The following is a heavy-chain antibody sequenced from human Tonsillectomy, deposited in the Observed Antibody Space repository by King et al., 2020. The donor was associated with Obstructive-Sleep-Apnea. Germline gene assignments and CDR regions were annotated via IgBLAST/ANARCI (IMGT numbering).Heavy chain of an antibody. D-gene: IGHD3-9*01. CDR2: IYPGDSDT. CDR3: ARRDDILTGYYDAFDI. CDR1: GYSFTSYW. J-gene: IGHJ3*02. Sequence: VQLVQSGAEVKKPGESLKISCKGSGYSFTSYWIGWVRQMPGKGLEWMGIIYPGDSDTRYSPSFQGQVTISADKSISTAYLQWSSLKASDTAMYYCARRDDILTGYYDAFDIWGQGTMVTVSS. V-gene: IGHV5-51*01.